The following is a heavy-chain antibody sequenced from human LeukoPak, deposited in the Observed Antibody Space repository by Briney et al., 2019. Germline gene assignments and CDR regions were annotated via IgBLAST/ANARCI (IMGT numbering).Heavy chain of an antibody. CDR2: IYDTGSP. CDR3: ARGTIVAPYIDY. V-gene: IGHV4-4*07. J-gene: IGHJ4*02. CDR1: GDSLSSDY. D-gene: IGHD5-12*01. Sequence: SETLSLTCSVSGDSLSSDYWTWIRQPAGRGLEWIGRIYDTGSPNYNPSLRSRVTMSVDTSKRQFSLKLTSVTAADTAVYYCARGTIVAPYIDYWGQGTLVTVSS.